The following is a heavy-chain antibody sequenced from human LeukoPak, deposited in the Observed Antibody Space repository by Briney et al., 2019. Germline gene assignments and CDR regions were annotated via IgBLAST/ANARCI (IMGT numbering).Heavy chain of an antibody. CDR1: GYTFTGYY. V-gene: IGHV1-2*02. D-gene: IGHD2-21*01. CDR3: ARLVILSGRPDY. Sequence: ASVKVSCKASGYTFTGYYMHWVRQAPGQGLEWMGWINPNSGGTNYAQKFQGRVTMTRDTSISTAYMELRSLRSDDTAVYYCARLVILSGRPDYWGQGTLVTVSS. CDR2: INPNSGGT. J-gene: IGHJ4*02.